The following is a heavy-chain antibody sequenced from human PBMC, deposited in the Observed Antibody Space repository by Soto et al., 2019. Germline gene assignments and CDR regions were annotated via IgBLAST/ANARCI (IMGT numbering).Heavy chain of an antibody. J-gene: IGHJ6*02. CDR3: ARDHGIAAAGTGYYYGMDV. Sequence: GGSLRLSCAASGFTFSSYSMHSVRQARGKGLEWVAVIWYDGSNKYYADSVKGRFTISRDNSKNTLYLQMSSLRAEDTAVYYCARDHGIAAAGTGYYYGMDVWGQGTTVTVSS. CDR2: IWYDGSNK. CDR1: GFTFSSYS. D-gene: IGHD6-13*01. V-gene: IGHV3-33*01.